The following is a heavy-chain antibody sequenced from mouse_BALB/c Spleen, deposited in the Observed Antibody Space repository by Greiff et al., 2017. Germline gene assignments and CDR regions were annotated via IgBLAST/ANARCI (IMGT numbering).Heavy chain of an antibody. J-gene: IGHJ4*01. D-gene: IGHD2-4*01. Sequence: SGAELARPGASVKLSCKASGYTFTSYWMQWVKQRPGQGLEWIGAIYPGDGDTRYTQKFKGKATLTADKSSSTAYMQLSSLASEDSAVYYCAREMITTSYAMDYWGQGTSVTVSS. CDR1: GYTFTSYW. CDR2: IYPGDGDT. CDR3: AREMITTSYAMDY. V-gene: IGHV1-87*01.